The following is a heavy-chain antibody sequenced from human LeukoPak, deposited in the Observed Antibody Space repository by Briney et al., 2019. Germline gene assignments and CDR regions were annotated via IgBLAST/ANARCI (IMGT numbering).Heavy chain of an antibody. V-gene: IGHV4-30-4*01. CDR1: GGSISSGDYY. CDR3: ARDVYAAVAGYYYYGMDV. Sequence: PSETLSLTCTVSGGSISSGDYYWSWIRQPPGKGLEWIGYIYYSGSTYYNPSLKSRVTISVDTSKNQFSLKLSSVTAADTAVYYCARDVYAAVAGYYYYGMDVWGQGTTVTVSS. D-gene: IGHD6-19*01. J-gene: IGHJ6*02. CDR2: IYYSGST.